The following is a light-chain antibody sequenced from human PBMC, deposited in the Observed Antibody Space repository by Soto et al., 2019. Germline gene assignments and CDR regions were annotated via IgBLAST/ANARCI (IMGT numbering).Light chain of an antibody. CDR3: QQLNAYPLT. CDR2: GAS. V-gene: IGKV1-9*01. Sequence: DIQLTPTPSFLSASVGDRVTITSRASQGTSSYLAWFQQKPGRAPKLLIYGASTLQSGVPARFSGSGSGTDFTLTISNLQPEDFATYYCQQLNAYPLTFGQGRLLENK. CDR1: QGTSSY. J-gene: IGKJ5*01.